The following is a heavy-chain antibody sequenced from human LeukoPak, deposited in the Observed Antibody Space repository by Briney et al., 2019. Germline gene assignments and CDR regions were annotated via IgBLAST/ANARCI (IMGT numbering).Heavy chain of an antibody. V-gene: IGHV3-7*01. CDR1: GVTFSKAW. Sequence: GGCLRLSCEASGVTFSKAWMSGVRQAPGMGREWGAKINERGRAAYYVDSVKGGVTISRDNTKTSLYLQMNSLSVEDTGVYFCARDGEGYPWWGQGTLVTVSS. D-gene: IGHD2-21*01. CDR3: ARDGEGYPW. J-gene: IGHJ4*02. CDR2: INERGRAA.